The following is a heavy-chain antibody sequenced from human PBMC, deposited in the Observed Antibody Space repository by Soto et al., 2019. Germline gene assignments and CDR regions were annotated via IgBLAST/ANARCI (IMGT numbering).Heavy chain of an antibody. D-gene: IGHD3-9*01. V-gene: IGHV3-23*01. J-gene: IGHJ6*02. Sequence: GGSLRLSCAASGFTFSSYAMSWVRQAPGKGLEWVSAISGSGGSTYYADSVKGRFTISRDNSKNTLYLQMNSLRAEDTAVYYCAKEMGYDKGYYYYGMDVWGQGTTVTVSS. CDR2: ISGSGGST. CDR3: AKEMGYDKGYYYYGMDV. CDR1: GFTFSSYA.